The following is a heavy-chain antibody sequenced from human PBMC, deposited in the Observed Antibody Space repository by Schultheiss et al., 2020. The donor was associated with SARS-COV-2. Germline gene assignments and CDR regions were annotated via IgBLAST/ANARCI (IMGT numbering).Heavy chain of an antibody. CDR2: ISGSGGST. D-gene: IGHD3-10*01. CDR3: AKGSNVQGYLDY. Sequence: GESLKISCATSGFTFSSYSMNWVRQAPGKGLEYVSAISGSGGSTYYADSVKGRFTIFRDNAKNTLYLQMNSLKTEDTAVYYCAKGSNVQGYLDYWGQGTLVTVSS. CDR1: GFTFSSYS. J-gene: IGHJ4*02. V-gene: IGHV3-23*01.